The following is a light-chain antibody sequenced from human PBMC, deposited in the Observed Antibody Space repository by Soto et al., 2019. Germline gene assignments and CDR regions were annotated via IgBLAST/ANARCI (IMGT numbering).Light chain of an antibody. V-gene: IGKV1-8*01. CDR3: QQYYSYPGT. CDR1: QGISSY. CDR2: AAS. Sequence: AIRMTQSPSSLSASTGDRVTITCRASQGISSYLAWYQQKPGKAPKLLIYAASTLQSGVPSRFSGSGSGTDFTLTIICLQSEDFATYYCQQYYSYPGTFGQGTKLDIK. J-gene: IGKJ2*01.